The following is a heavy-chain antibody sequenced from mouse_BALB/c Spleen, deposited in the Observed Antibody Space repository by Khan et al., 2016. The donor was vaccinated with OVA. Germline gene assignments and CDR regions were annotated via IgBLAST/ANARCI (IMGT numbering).Heavy chain of an antibody. V-gene: IGHV1-87*01. CDR3: ASDRYDYFDY. CDR1: GYTFTSYW. J-gene: IGHJ2*01. CDR2: IYPGDGDT. D-gene: IGHD2-14*01. Sequence: QVQLQQSGPELARPGASVKLSCKASGYTFTSYWMQWIKQRPGQGLEWIGTIYPGDGDTRYTQKFKGKATLTADKSSSTTSMQLSSLASEDSAVYYCASDRYDYFDYWGQGTTLTVSS.